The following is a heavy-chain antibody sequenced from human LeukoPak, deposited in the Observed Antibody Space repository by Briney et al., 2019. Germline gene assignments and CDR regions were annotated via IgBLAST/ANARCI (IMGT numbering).Heavy chain of an antibody. V-gene: IGHV7-4-1*02. CDR2: INTNTGNP. CDR3: ATPPGIAAPGSDY. J-gene: IGHJ4*02. D-gene: IGHD6-13*01. CDR1: GYTFTSYA. Sequence: GASVKVSCKASGYTFTSYAMNWVRQAPGQGLEWMGWINTNTGNPTYAQGFTGRFVFSLDISVTTAYLQINSLKAEDTAVYYCATPPGIAAPGSDYWGQGTLVTVSS.